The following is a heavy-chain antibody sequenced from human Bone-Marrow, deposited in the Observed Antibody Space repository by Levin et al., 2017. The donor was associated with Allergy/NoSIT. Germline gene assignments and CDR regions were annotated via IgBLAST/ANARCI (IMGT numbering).Heavy chain of an antibody. CDR2: ISSSSSYI. J-gene: IGHJ6*02. CDR3: ARELERDYYGSGSYQGDYYYYYGMDV. V-gene: IGHV3-21*01. D-gene: IGHD3-10*01. CDR1: GFTFSSYS. Sequence: SCAASGFTFSSYSMNWVRQAPGKGLEWVSSISSSSSYIYYADSVKGRFTISRDNAKNSLYLQMNSLRAEDTAVYYCARELERDYYGSGSYQGDYYYYYGMDVWGQGTTVTVSS.